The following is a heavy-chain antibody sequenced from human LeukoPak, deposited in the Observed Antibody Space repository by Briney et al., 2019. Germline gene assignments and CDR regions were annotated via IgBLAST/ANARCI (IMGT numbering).Heavy chain of an antibody. J-gene: IGHJ4*02. Sequence: SETLSLTCTASGGSISSYYWSWIRQPPGKGLEWIGYIYYSGSTNYNPSLKSRVTISVDTSKNQFSLKLSSVTAADTAVYYCARDRLRGVYFDYWGQGTLVTVSS. CDR1: GGSISSYY. V-gene: IGHV4-59*01. CDR2: IYYSGST. CDR3: ARDRLRGVYFDY. D-gene: IGHD3-10*01.